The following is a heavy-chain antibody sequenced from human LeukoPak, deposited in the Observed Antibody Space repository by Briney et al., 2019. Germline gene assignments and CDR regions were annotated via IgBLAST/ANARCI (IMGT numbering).Heavy chain of an antibody. Sequence: PGGSLRLSCAASGFTFSDYWIHWVRQAPGKGLVWVSRINSDGSSTSYADSVKGRFTISRDNAKNTLYLQMNSLRAEDTAVYYCARDGAQGYSYGLIGGGHWGQGTLVTVSS. CDR2: INSDGSST. CDR3: ARDGAQGYSYGLIGGGH. J-gene: IGHJ4*02. D-gene: IGHD5-18*01. CDR1: GFTFSDYW. V-gene: IGHV3-74*01.